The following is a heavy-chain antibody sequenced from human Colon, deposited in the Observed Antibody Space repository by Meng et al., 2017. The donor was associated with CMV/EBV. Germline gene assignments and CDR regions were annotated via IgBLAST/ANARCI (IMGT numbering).Heavy chain of an antibody. CDR3: AKHPFATGLVVYFDF. D-gene: IGHD3-16*01. V-gene: IGHV3-23*01. J-gene: IGHJ4*02. CDR2: LSGAGSVT. CDR1: GLTLRSYA. Sequence: GESLKISCVASGLTLRSYAMSWVRQAPGKGLEWVSTLSGAGSVTYYADSVKGRFTISRDNSRSTVYLQMNNVRDEDTAVYYCAKHPFATGLVVYFDFWGQGALVTVSS.